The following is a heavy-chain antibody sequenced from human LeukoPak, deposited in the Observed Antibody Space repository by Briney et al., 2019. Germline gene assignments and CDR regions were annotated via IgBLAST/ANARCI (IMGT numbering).Heavy chain of an antibody. J-gene: IGHJ4*02. D-gene: IGHD4-17*01. CDR2: IYYSGST. V-gene: IGHV4-30-4*01. CDR3: ARVYGGYVIGFDY. Sequence: SQTLSLTCTVSGGSISSGDYYWSWIRQPPGKGLEWIGYIYYSGSTYYNPSLKSRVTISVDTSKNQFSLKLSSVTAADTAVYYCARVYGGYVIGFDYWGQGTLVTVSS. CDR1: GGSISSGDYY.